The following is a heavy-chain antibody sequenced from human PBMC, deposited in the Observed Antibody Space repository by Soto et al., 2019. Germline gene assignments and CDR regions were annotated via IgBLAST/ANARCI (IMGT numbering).Heavy chain of an antibody. CDR1: GYTFTGYY. CDR3: AREREGIAAAGTLPPHYYYYYMDV. D-gene: IGHD6-13*01. V-gene: IGHV1-2*04. Sequence: ASVKVSCKASGYTFTGYYMHWVRQAPGQGLEWMGWINPNSGGTNYAQKFQGWVTMTRDTSISTAYMELSRLRSDDTAVYYCAREREGIAAAGTLPPHYYYYYMDVWGKGTTVTVSS. J-gene: IGHJ6*03. CDR2: INPNSGGT.